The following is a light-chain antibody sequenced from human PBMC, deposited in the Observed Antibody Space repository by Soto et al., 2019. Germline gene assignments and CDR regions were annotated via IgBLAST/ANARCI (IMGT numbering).Light chain of an antibody. CDR2: TAS. Sequence: DIQMTQSPSSLFASVRDRVTITCRASQSIADYLNWYQQKPGKAPKLLIYTASTLQSGVPSRFSGSGSGTDFTLTISSLQPEDFATYYCQQYYDWPPLTFGGGTKVDIK. V-gene: IGKV1-39*01. CDR1: QSIADY. CDR3: QQYYDWPPLT. J-gene: IGKJ4*01.